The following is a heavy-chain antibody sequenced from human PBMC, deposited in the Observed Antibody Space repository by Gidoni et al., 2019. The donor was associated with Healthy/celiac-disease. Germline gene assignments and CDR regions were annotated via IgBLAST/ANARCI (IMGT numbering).Heavy chain of an antibody. D-gene: IGHD3-3*01. CDR3: ARGLYDFWSGYPNWFDP. CDR2: MNPNSGNT. CDR1: GYTFTSYD. J-gene: IGHJ5*02. V-gene: IGHV1-8*01. Sequence: QVQLVQSGAEVKKPGASVKVSCKASGYTFTSYDINWVRQATGQGLEWMGWMNPNSGNTGYAQKFQGRVTMTRNTSISTAYMELSSLRSEDTAVYYCARGLYDFWSGYPNWFDPWGQGTLVTVSS.